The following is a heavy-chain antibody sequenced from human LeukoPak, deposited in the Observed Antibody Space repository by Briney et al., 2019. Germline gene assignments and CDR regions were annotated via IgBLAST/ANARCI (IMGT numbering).Heavy chain of an antibody. CDR1: GFTFSSYA. D-gene: IGHD3-16*02. J-gene: IGHJ4*02. CDR3: ATYVWGSYRSPPPFDY. Sequence: GGSLRLSCAASGFTFSSYAMSWVRQAPGKGLEWVSAISGSGGSTYYADSVKGRFTISRDNSKNTLYLQMNSLRAEDTAVYYCATYVWGSYRSPPPFDYWGQGTLVTVSS. CDR2: ISGSGGST. V-gene: IGHV3-23*01.